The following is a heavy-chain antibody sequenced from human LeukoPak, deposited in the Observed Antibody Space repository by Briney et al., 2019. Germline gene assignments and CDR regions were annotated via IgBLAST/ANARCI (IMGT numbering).Heavy chain of an antibody. V-gene: IGHV1-2*02. CDR3: VEDFMRYYDILTGYCPFDY. J-gene: IGHJ4*02. Sequence: ASVKDSCKASGYTFTGYYMHWVRQAPGQGLEWMGGINPNSGGTNKAQKFQGGLSITRDMSTRTVYMELNSLRAEDTAVYYFVEDFMRYYDILTGYCPFDYWRQGTLVTVSS. CDR1: GYTFTGYY. CDR2: INPNSGGT. D-gene: IGHD3-9*01.